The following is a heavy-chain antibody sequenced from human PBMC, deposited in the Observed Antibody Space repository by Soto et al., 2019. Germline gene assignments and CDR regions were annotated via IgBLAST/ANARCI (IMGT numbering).Heavy chain of an antibody. V-gene: IGHV1-18*01. Sequence: GTSVKLSCKYFGYLIKHNGITWLRQAPDQGPEWMGWISPFNGNTNYRQKLQGRVTITRDTSASTAYMEPSSLNSENTAVYYCARDLGAWPAYWGKGTLVPVS. J-gene: IGHJ4*02. CDR3: ARDLGAWPAY. CDR2: ISPFNGNT. D-gene: IGHD1-26*01. CDR1: GYLIKHNG.